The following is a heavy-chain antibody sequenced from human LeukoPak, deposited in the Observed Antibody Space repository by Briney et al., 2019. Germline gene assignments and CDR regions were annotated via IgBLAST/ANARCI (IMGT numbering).Heavy chain of an antibody. CDR1: GFIFSNYP. J-gene: IGHJ4*02. V-gene: IGHV3-30*04. CDR3: ARDLFLGTPDFFDY. Sequence: GTSLRLSCAASGFIFSNYPMHWLRQAPGRGLEWVGVISFDGRIKDYADSVKGRFTISRDDSKNTLYVHMNSLRSDDTAVYFCARDLFLGTPDFFDYWGQGTLVTVSS. CDR2: ISFDGRIK. D-gene: IGHD3-16*01.